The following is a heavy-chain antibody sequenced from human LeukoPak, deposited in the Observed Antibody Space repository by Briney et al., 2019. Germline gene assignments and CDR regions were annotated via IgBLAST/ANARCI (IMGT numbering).Heavy chain of an antibody. CDR2: IILIFGTA. CDR1: GGTFSSYA. D-gene: IGHD3-3*01. Sequence: ASVKVSCKASGGTFSSYAISWVRQAPGQGLEWMGGIILIFGTANYAQKFQGRVTITTDESTSTAYMELSSLRSEDTAVYYCARSNDFWSGVRFDPWGQGTLVTVSS. J-gene: IGHJ5*02. V-gene: IGHV1-69*05. CDR3: ARSNDFWSGVRFDP.